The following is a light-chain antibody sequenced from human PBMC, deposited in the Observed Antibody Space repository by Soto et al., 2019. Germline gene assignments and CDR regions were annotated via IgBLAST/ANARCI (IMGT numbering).Light chain of an antibody. V-gene: IGLV2-23*03. CDR1: SSDVGNYNL. J-gene: IGLJ2*01. CDR3: SSYTRSGTFVV. Sequence: QSALTQPASVSGSPGQSITISCTETSSDVGNYNLVSWYQQHPGKAPKLMIYEGNKRPSGVSHRFSASNSGNTASLTISGLQAEDEAHYYCSSYTRSGTFVVFGGGTKVTVL. CDR2: EGN.